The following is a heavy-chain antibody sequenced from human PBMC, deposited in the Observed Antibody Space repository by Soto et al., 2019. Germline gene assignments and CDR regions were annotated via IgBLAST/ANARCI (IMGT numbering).Heavy chain of an antibody. CDR1: GDSISSYY. CDR3: ARQGFGVLHGLVDV. Sequence: SXTLSLTCTVSGDSISSYYWSWIRQPPGKGLEWIGYISYIASTSYNPSLKGRVSISVDTSKNQFSLTLTSVTAADTAVYYCARQGFGVLHGLVDVWVQGTTVTGSS. CDR2: ISYIAST. V-gene: IGHV4-59*08. D-gene: IGHD3-10*01. J-gene: IGHJ6*02.